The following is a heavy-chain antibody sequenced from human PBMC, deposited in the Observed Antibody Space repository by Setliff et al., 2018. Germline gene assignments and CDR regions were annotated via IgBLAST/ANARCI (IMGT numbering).Heavy chain of an antibody. CDR3: ARVRDCSGGICHRGFHHYMDV. Sequence: SVKVSCKASGGTFSSYAIDWVRQAPGQGLEWMGGIIPMFGTTNYAQRFRGRVTITADESTTTAYLELSSLRSEDTAMYYCARVRDCSGGICHRGFHHYMDVWGKGTTVTVSS. CDR1: GGTFSSYA. CDR2: IIPMFGTT. J-gene: IGHJ6*03. V-gene: IGHV1-69*13. D-gene: IGHD2-15*01.